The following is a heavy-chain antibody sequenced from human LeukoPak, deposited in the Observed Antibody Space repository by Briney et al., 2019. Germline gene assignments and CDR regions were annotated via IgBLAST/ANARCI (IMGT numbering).Heavy chain of an antibody. CDR1: GFSFIDAW. CDR3: TTSAFYDYVDY. V-gene: IGHV3-15*07. CDR2: IRSKADGGTP. Sequence: GGSLRLSCAASGFSFIDAWMNWVRQAPGKGLEWVGHIRSKADGGTPDYIAPVKGRFTISRDDSKNTLYLQMNSLKTEDTAVYYCTTSAFYDYVDYWGQGTLVTVSS. D-gene: IGHD3-16*01. J-gene: IGHJ4*02.